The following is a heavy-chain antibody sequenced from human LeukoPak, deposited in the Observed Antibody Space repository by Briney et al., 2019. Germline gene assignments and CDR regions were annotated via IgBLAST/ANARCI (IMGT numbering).Heavy chain of an antibody. CDR1: GGSFSGYY. Sequence: SETLSLTCAVYGGSFSGYYWSWIRQPPGKGLEWIGEINHSGSTNYNPSLKRRVTISVDTSKNQFSLNLSSVTAAATAVYYCARLRRGYSYGSSTYYYYMDVWGKGTTVTVSS. J-gene: IGHJ6*03. CDR2: INHSGST. D-gene: IGHD5-18*01. CDR3: ARLRRGYSYGSSTYYYYMDV. V-gene: IGHV4-34*01.